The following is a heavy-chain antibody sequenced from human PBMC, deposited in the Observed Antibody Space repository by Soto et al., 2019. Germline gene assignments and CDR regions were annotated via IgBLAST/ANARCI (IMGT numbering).Heavy chain of an antibody. CDR1: DCMFYKLF. V-gene: IGHV3-23*01. CDR2: ISGSGFTK. J-gene: IGHJ5*02. CDR3: AKNQGVELVTLATVDWLDP. D-gene: IGHD1-26*01. Sequence: LGLSWASADCMFYKLFIMLVHKNPGKGLEWISSISGSGFTKYYADSVKGRFTSSRDNSKSTVYLELNNLSAEDTAVYHCAKNQGVELVTLATVDWLDPWGQGSVV.